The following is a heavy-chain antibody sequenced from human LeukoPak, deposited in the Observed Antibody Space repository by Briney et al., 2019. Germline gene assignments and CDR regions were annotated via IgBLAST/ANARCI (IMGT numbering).Heavy chain of an antibody. Sequence: PSETLSLTCTVSGGSISSYYWSWTRQPPGTGLEWIGKSDDRASNKYSPSLKSRVAISVNTSKNLFSLRRSSVTAAYTAVYYCARGMTFDNWGQGTLVTVSS. CDR3: ARGMTFDN. J-gene: IGHJ4*02. CDR2: SDDRASN. V-gene: IGHV4-59*01. CDR1: GGSISSYY.